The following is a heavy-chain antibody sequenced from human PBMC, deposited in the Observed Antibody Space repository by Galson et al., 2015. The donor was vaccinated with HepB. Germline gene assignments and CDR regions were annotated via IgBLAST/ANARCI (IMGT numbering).Heavy chain of an antibody. V-gene: IGHV3-30-3*01. CDR3: AREHSGYSYGLNWFDP. CDR2: ISYDGSNK. D-gene: IGHD5-18*01. CDR1: GFTFSSYA. J-gene: IGHJ5*02. Sequence: SLRLSCAASGFTFSSYAMHWVRQAPGKGLEWVAVISYDGSNKYYADSVKGRFTISRDNSKNTLYLQMNSLRAEDTAVYYCAREHSGYSYGLNWFDPWGQGTLVTVSS.